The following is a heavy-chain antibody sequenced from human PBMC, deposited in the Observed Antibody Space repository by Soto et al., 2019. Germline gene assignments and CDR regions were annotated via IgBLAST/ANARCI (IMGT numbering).Heavy chain of an antibody. CDR2: ISAYNGNT. CDR1: GYTFTSYG. J-gene: IGHJ5*02. CDR3: APTNEYSRPPWFDP. D-gene: IGHD5-18*01. V-gene: IGHV1-18*01. Sequence: QVQLVQSGAEVKKPGASVKVSCKASGYTFTSYGISWVRQAPGQGLEWMGWISAYNGNTNYAQKLQGRVTMTTDTSTTTAHIERTSLSSDDTAVYSCAPTNEYSRPPWFDPWGQGTLVTVSS.